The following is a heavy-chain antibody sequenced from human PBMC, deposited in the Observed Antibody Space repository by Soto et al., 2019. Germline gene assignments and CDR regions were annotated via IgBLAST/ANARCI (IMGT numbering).Heavy chain of an antibody. CDR2: IDPSDSYT. D-gene: IGHD6-6*01. CDR3: ARHVVPLKIDSGASIAARGMDV. Sequence: PGESLKISCKGSGYSFTSYWISWVRQMPGKGLERMGRIDPSDSYTNYSPSFQGHVTISADKSISTAYLQWSSLKASDTAMYYCARHVVPLKIDSGASIAARGMDVWGQGTTVTVS. V-gene: IGHV5-10-1*01. J-gene: IGHJ6*02. CDR1: GYSFTSYW.